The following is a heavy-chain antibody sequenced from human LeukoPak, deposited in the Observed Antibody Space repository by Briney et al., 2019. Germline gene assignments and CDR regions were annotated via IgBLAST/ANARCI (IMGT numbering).Heavy chain of an antibody. CDR1: GYTFTTHY. Sequence: ASVKVSRKASGYTFTTHYIHWVRQAPGEGLEWMGVINPSVGGTGYAQKFQGRVTMTRDTSTSTVYMELSSLRSDDTAIYYCARVEFDYWGQGTLVTVSS. V-gene: IGHV1-46*01. CDR2: INPSVGGT. J-gene: IGHJ4*02. CDR3: ARVEFDY.